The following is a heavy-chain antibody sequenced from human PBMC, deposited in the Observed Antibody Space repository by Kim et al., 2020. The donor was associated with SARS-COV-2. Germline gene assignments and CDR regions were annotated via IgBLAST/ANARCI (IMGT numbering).Heavy chain of an antibody. J-gene: IGHJ4*02. V-gene: IGHV5-10-1*01. D-gene: IGHD3-22*01. CDR1: GYSFTNYW. CDR2: ITPSGSYT. CDR3: ARHLPGSSTGYHFDS. Sequence: GESLKTSCKGSGYSFTNYWITWVRQIPGKGLEWMGKITPSGSYTTYSPSFQGHVTISVDKSISTAYMQWRSLQASDSAIYYCARHLPGSSTGYHFDSWGQGTLVTVSS.